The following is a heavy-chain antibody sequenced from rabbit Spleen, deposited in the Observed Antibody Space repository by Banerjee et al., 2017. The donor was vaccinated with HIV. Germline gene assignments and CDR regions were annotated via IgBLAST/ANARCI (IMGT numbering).Heavy chain of an antibody. CDR3: ARDLVAVIGWNFNL. Sequence: QEQLEESGGGLVKPEGSLTLTCKASGVSLNDKDVMCWVRQAPGKGLEWIACINIVTGKSGYASWAKGRCTRSRTSSTTVTLQMTSLTAADTATYFCARDLVAVIGWNFNLWGPGTLVTVS. D-gene: IGHD1-1*01. CDR1: GVSLNDKDV. J-gene: IGHJ4*01. V-gene: IGHV1S45*01. CDR2: INIVTGKS.